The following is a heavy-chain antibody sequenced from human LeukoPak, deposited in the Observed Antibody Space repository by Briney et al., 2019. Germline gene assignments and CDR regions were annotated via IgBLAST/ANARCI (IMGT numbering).Heavy chain of an antibody. Sequence: GASVKVSCKASGGTFSSYAISWVRQAPGQGLEWMGEIIPIFGTANYAQKFQGRVTITADESTSTAYMELSSLRSEDTAVYYCARGYYYDSSGYYFFDAFDIWGQGTMVTVSS. D-gene: IGHD3-22*01. V-gene: IGHV1-69*13. CDR2: IIPIFGTA. CDR3: ARGYYYDSSGYYFFDAFDI. J-gene: IGHJ3*02. CDR1: GGTFSSYA.